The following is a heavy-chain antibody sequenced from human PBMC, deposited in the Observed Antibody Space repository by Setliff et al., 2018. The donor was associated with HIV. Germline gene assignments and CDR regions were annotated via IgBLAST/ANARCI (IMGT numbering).Heavy chain of an antibody. CDR1: GFTFNSSQG. J-gene: IGHJ4*02. CDR2: IDGDGSGT. D-gene: IGHD2-8*02. V-gene: IGHV3-74*01. Sequence: LRLSCAASGFTFNSSQGMHWVRQVPGKGLMWVSHIDGDGSGTSYADSVKGRFTMSRDNAKNTLYLQMNSLRVEDTAVYYCAKDRNWDPPYWFDYWGQGTLVTVSS. CDR3: AKDRNWDPPYWFDY.